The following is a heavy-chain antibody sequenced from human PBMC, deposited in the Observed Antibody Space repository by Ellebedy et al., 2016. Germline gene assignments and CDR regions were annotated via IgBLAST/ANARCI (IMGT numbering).Heavy chain of an antibody. CDR3: AKWNGDWNAYDV. CDR1: GGSVSSAY. CDR2: VFHTGTT. Sequence: SETLSLTCNVSGGSVSSAYWNWIRRPPGKGLEWIGYVFHTGTTNYSPSLKSRVTMSVDTSKSQFSLGLTSVTAADTAVYYCAKWNGDWNAYDVWGQGTMVTVSS. J-gene: IGHJ3*01. D-gene: IGHD1-1*01. V-gene: IGHV4-59*02.